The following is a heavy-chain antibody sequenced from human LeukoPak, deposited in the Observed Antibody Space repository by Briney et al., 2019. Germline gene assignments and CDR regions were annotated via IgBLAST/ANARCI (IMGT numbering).Heavy chain of an antibody. D-gene: IGHD2-15*01. CDR1: GFTFSSYS. CDR3: ARTPPAFDI. Sequence: GGSLRLSCAASGFTFSSYSMNWVRQASGKGLEWVSSISSSSSYIYYADSVEGRFTIYRDNAQNSLYLQMNSLRAEDTAVYYCARTPPAFDIWGQGTMVTVSS. CDR2: ISSSSSYI. V-gene: IGHV3-21*01. J-gene: IGHJ3*02.